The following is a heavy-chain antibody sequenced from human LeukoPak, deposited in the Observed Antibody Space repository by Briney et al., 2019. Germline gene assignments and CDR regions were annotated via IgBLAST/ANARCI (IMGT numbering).Heavy chain of an antibody. V-gene: IGHV3-23*01. D-gene: IGHD1-20*01. CDR2: ISSSGGST. CDR3: AKGAWYNWNHYFDY. J-gene: IGHJ4*02. CDR1: GFTFSSYA. Sequence: PGGSLRLSCAASGFTFSSYAMKWVRQAPGKGLEWVSAISSSGGSTYYADSVKGRLTISRDNSKNTLYLQMNSLRAEDTAVYYCAKGAWYNWNHYFDYWGQGTLVTVSS.